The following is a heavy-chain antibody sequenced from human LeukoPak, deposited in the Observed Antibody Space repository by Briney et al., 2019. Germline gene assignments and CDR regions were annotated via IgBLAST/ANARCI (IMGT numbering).Heavy chain of an antibody. Sequence: GGSLRLSCAASGFTFSSYGMHWVRQAPGKGLEWVAVIWYDGSNKYYADSVKGRFTISRDNSKNTLYLQMNSLRAEDTAVYYCAKDWGYCSSTSCYYNWFDPWGQGTLVTVSS. CDR3: AKDWGYCSSTSCYYNWFDP. J-gene: IGHJ5*02. CDR2: IWYDGSNK. D-gene: IGHD2-2*01. V-gene: IGHV3-33*06. CDR1: GFTFSSYG.